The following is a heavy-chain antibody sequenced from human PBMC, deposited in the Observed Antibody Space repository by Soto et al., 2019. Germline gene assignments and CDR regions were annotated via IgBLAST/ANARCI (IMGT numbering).Heavy chain of an antibody. Sequence: PGGSLILSCAASGFTFSSYAMHWVRQAPGKGLEWVAVISYDGSNKYYADSVKGRFTISRDNSKNTLYLQMNSLRAEDTAVYYCARGLNEMATIDYWGQGTLVTVSS. D-gene: IGHD5-12*01. CDR2: ISYDGSNK. V-gene: IGHV3-30-3*01. CDR3: ARGLNEMATIDY. J-gene: IGHJ4*02. CDR1: GFTFSSYA.